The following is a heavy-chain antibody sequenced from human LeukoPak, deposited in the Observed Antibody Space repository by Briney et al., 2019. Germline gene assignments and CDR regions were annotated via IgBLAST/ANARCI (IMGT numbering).Heavy chain of an antibody. J-gene: IGHJ4*02. CDR1: GFSVSRKY. Sequence: LAGGSLRLSCAASGFSVSRKYMTSVCQAPGKGLEWVSVIYSGGRTDYEDSVKGRFTISRDSSRNTLYLQMNSLRAEDMAVYYCTRDVILGTNLGYWGQGTLVTVSS. CDR3: TRDVILGTNLGY. CDR2: IYSGGRT. D-gene: IGHD1/OR15-1a*01. V-gene: IGHV3-66*02.